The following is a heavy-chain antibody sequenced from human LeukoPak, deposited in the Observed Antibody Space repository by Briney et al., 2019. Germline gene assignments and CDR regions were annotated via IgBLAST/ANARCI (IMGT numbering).Heavy chain of an antibody. CDR1: GFTFNIYA. V-gene: IGHV3-23*01. J-gene: IGHJ4*02. D-gene: IGHD2-2*01. Sequence: GGSLRLSCAASGFTFNIYAMSWVRQAPGKGLEWVSAISTSGGSTYYADSVKGRFTISRDNSKNTLYLQMNSLRAEDTAVYYCAKDSSRQLYCSSTSCYPYTYWGQGTLVTVSS. CDR3: AKDSSRQLYCSSTSCYPYTY. CDR2: ISTSGGST.